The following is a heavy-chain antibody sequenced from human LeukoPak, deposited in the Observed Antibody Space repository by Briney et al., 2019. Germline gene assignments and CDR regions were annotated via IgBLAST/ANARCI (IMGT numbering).Heavy chain of an antibody. V-gene: IGHV1-2*04. Sequence: ASVKVSCKASGYTFTGYYMHWVRQAPGQGLEWMGWINPNSGGTNYAQKFQGWVTMTRDTSISTAYMELSRLRSDDTAVYYCAREDCSGGSCYHYDYWGQGTLVTASS. J-gene: IGHJ4*02. D-gene: IGHD2-15*01. CDR2: INPNSGGT. CDR1: GYTFTGYY. CDR3: AREDCSGGSCYHYDY.